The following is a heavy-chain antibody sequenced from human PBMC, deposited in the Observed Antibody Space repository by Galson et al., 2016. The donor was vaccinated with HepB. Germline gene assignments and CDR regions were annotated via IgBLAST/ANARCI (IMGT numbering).Heavy chain of an antibody. CDR1: GFIFSTYE. CDR2: INRDESST. V-gene: IGHV3-74*01. J-gene: IGHJ4*02. CDR3: AKVDCGGDCKRFDY. Sequence: SLRLSCAASGFIFSTYEMHWVRQAPGKGLVWVSRINRDESSTSYADYVKGRFTISRDNAKNTLYLQMSSLRAEDTALYYCAKVDCGGDCKRFDYWGQGTLVTVSS. D-gene: IGHD2-21*02.